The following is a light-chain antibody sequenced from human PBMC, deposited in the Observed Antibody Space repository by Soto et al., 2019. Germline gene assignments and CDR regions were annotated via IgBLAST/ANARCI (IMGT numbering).Light chain of an antibody. CDR1: QGISSY. V-gene: IGKV1-9*01. J-gene: IGKJ4*01. CDR2: AAS. CDR3: QQLNSYPLT. Sequence: IQLTQSPSSLSASVGDRVTITCRASQGISSYLAWYQQKPGKDPKLLIYAASTLQSEVPSRFSGSGSGTDFTRTISSLQPEDFATYYCQQLNSYPLTFGGGTKVDIK.